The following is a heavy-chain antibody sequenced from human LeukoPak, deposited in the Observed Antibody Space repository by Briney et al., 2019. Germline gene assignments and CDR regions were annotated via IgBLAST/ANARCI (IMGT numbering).Heavy chain of an antibody. V-gene: IGHV3-23*01. J-gene: IGHJ5*02. CDR3: AYLWFGELLFGFDP. D-gene: IGHD3-10*01. CDR1: GFTFSRYA. CDR2: INTRGGIT. Sequence: PGGSLRLSCAASGFTFSRYAMSWVRQSPGKGLEWVSTINTRGGITYYADSVKGRFTISRGNSKNTLYLQVNSLRAEDTAIYYCAYLWFGELLFGFDPWGQGTLVTVSS.